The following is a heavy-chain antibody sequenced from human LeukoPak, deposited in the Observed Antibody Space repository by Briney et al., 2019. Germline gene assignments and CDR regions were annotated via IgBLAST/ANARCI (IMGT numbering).Heavy chain of an antibody. J-gene: IGHJ4*02. Sequence: PGGSLRLSCAASGLTFSNYGMHWVGQAQGKGLEWVAVISYDGNNEYYADSVKGRFTISRDNSKNTLYLQVNSLRAEDTAVYFCAKDRTRSAYDFDYWGQGTLVTVSS. CDR2: ISYDGNNE. CDR1: GLTFSNYG. V-gene: IGHV3-30*18. D-gene: IGHD5-12*01. CDR3: AKDRTRSAYDFDY.